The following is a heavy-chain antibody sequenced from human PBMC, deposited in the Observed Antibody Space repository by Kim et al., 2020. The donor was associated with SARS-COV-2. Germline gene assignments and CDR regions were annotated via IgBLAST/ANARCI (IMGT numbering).Heavy chain of an antibody. CDR1: GGSISSGGYY. D-gene: IGHD3-22*01. CDR3: ARGRAYYDSSGYYFDY. V-gene: IGHV4-31*03. J-gene: IGHJ4*02. Sequence: SETLSLTCTVSGGSISSGGYYWSWIRQHPGKGLEWIGYIYYSGSTYYKPSLKSRVTISVDTSKNQFSLKLSSVTAADTAVYYCARGRAYYDSSGYYFDYWGQGTLVTVSS. CDR2: IYYSGST.